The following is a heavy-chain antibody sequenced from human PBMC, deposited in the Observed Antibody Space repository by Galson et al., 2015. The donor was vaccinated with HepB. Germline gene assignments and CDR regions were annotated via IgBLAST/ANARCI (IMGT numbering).Heavy chain of an antibody. CDR3: ARLRYFDY. CDR2: ISSSSSYI. Sequence: SLRLSCAASGFTFSSYAMSWVRQAPGKGLEWVSAISSSSSYIYYADSVKGRFTISRDNAKNSLYLQMNSLRAEDTAVYYCARLRYFDYWGQGTLVTVSS. CDR1: GFTFSSYA. J-gene: IGHJ4*02. V-gene: IGHV3-21*01.